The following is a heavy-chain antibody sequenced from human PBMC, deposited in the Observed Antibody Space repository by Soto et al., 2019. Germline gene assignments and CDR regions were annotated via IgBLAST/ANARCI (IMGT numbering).Heavy chain of an antibody. CDR3: DSRYESYFDY. D-gene: IGHD5-12*01. J-gene: IGHJ4*02. Sequence: PSETLSLTCAVNDGSFSGYYWSWIRHPPGKGLEWIGEINHSGSTNYNPSLKSRVTISVDTSKNQFSLKLSSVTAADTAGYYSDSRYESYFDYCGQGTLVTVSS. CDR1: DGSFSGYY. V-gene: IGHV4-34*03. CDR2: INHSGST.